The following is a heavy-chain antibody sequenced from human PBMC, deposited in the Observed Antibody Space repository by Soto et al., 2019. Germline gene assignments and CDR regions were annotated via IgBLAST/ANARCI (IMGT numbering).Heavy chain of an antibody. CDR2: HYSGGST. CDR3: ARHRHPRGTVGATSPLDP. J-gene: IGHJ5*02. CDR1: GFSVSSHY. V-gene: IGHV3-53*01. Sequence: DVQLVESGGGLVQPGGSLRLSCAISGFSVSSHYLSWVRQAPGKGLEWVSVHYSGGSTYYADSVQGRFTISRDKSNNTLYFQMRRVRAEDTAVYFCARHRHPRGTVGATSPLDPWGQGTQVTVSS. D-gene: IGHD1-26*01.